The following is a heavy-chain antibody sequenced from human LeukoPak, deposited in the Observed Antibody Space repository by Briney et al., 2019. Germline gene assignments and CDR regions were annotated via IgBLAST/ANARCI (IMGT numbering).Heavy chain of an antibody. CDR2: INPNSGGT. Sequence: ASVKVSCKASGYTFTGYYMHWVRQAPGQGPEWMGWINPNSGGTNYAQKFQGRVTMTRDTSISTAYMELSRQRSDDTAVYYCARDRITMVRAPGRGFDPWGQGTLVTVSS. J-gene: IGHJ5*02. CDR3: ARDRITMVRAPGRGFDP. CDR1: GYTFTGYY. V-gene: IGHV1-2*02. D-gene: IGHD3-10*01.